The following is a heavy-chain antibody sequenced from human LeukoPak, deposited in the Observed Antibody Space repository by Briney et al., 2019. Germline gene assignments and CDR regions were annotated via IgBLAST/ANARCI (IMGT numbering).Heavy chain of an antibody. J-gene: IGHJ6*03. CDR3: ARGDYYYYYYMDV. CDR2: IYYSGST. Sequence: GYIYYSGSTNYNPSLKSRVTISVDTSKNQLSLKLSSVTAADTAVYYCARGDYYYYYYMDVWGKGTTVTVSS. V-gene: IGHV4-59*09.